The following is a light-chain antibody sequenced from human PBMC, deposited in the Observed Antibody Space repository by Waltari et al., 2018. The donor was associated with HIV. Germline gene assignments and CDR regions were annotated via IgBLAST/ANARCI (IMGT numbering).Light chain of an antibody. V-gene: IGLV3-25*03. CDR2: KDT. CDR1: ALPKQF. Sequence: SYEVTQPPSVSVSPGQTATITCSGDALPKQFAYWYQQKPGQAPTLVIYKDTEMPSGIPERFSGSSSGTIVTLTISGVQAEDEADYYCQSGDSSGTYWVFGGGTKLTV. J-gene: IGLJ3*02. CDR3: QSGDSSGTYWV.